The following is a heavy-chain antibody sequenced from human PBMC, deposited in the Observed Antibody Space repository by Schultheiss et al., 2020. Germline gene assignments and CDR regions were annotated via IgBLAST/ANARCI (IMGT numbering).Heavy chain of an antibody. CDR3: AADSSGPVTRLGELSLIA. CDR2: IVVGCGNT. CDR1: GFTFTSSA. D-gene: IGHD3-16*02. J-gene: IGHJ5*02. Sequence: SVKVSCKASGFTFTSSAMQWVRQARGQRLEWIGWIVVGCGNTNYAQKFQERVTITRDMSTSTAYMELSSLRSEDTAVYYCAADSSGPVTRLGELSLIAWGQGTLVTVSS. V-gene: IGHV1-58*02.